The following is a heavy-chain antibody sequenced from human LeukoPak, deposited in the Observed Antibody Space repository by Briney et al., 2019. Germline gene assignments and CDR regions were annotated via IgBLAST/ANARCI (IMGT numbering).Heavy chain of an antibody. CDR3: ARVGSGSIHFDY. CDR1: GFTFSTYG. D-gene: IGHD3-10*01. J-gene: IGHJ4*02. V-gene: IGHV3-30*03. CDR2: IPPGGSPK. Sequence: GGSLRLSCAASGFTFSTYGMHWVRQAPGQGLEWVAVIPPGGSPKYYADSVKGRFTISRDNSKNTLYLQMNSLRAEDTAVYYCARVGSGSIHFDYWGQGTLVTVSS.